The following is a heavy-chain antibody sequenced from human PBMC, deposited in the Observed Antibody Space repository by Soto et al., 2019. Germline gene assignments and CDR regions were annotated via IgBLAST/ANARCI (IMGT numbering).Heavy chain of an antibody. V-gene: IGHV3-23*01. D-gene: IGHD5-18*01. CDR3: AKDRVGLVDTDTLDV. Sequence: EVQLLESGGGLVQPGGSLRISCAASGYIFNYYAMSWVRQAPGRGLEWVSGIGGSAPTTHYAASVRGRFTISRDNSKNTLYLQMNSLRVEDTAEYYCAKDRVGLVDTDTLDVWGQGTTVTVSS. CDR2: IGGSAPTT. J-gene: IGHJ6*02. CDR1: GYIFNYYA.